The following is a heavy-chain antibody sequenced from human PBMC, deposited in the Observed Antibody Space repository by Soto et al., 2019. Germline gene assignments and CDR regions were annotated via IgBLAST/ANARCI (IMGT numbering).Heavy chain of an antibody. V-gene: IGHV6-1*01. D-gene: IGHD5-18*01. CDR3: AFSTGAGSYGYFDF. CDR1: GDSVSSSSAA. Sequence: SQTLSLTCAISGDSVSSSSAAWKWIRQSPSRGLEWLGRTLYRSKWYNDYALSVKGRITVNPDTSKNQFSLQLNSVTSEDTAVYYCAFSTGAGSYGYFDFWGRGILVTVSS. CDR2: TLYRSKWYN. J-gene: IGHJ4*01.